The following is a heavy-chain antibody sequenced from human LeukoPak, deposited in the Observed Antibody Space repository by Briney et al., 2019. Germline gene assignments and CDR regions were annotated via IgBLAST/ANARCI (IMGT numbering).Heavy chain of an antibody. CDR3: ARFGSVCLDY. J-gene: IGHJ4*02. CDR1: GGSFSIYY. V-gene: IGHV4-34*01. D-gene: IGHD2-8*01. CDR2: INHSGST. Sequence: KPSETLSLTCAVCGGSFSIYYWSWIRQPQGKGLEWIGEINHSGSTNYNPSLKSRVTISVDTSKNQFSLKLSSVTAADTAVYYCARFGSVCLDYWGQGTLVTVSS.